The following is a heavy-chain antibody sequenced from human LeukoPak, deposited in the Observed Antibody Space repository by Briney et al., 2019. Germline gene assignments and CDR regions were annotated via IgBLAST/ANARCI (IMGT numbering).Heavy chain of an antibody. D-gene: IGHD4-23*01. CDR1: GGSISSFY. CDR3: ATRKGYGGNSRDY. V-gene: IGHV4-59*13. J-gene: IGHJ4*02. CDR2: IYDSGSF. Sequence: SETLSLTCTVSGGSISSFYWSWLRHPPERGLEGSGYIYDSGSFNYNPSLKSRVNISLHVSKKQFSLTLNSATAADTAVYYCATRKGYGGNSRDYWGQGTLVTVSS.